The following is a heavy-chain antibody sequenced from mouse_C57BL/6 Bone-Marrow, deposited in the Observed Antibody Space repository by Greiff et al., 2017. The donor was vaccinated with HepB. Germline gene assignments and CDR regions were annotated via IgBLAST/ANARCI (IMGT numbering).Heavy chain of an antibody. J-gene: IGHJ2*01. D-gene: IGHD1-1*01. CDR1: GFTFSDYG. V-gene: IGHV5-17*01. CDR2: ISSGSSTI. Sequence: EVKLVESGGGLVKPGGSLKLSCAASGFTFSDYGMHWARQAPEKGLEWVAYISSGSSTIYYADTVKGRFTISRDNAKNTLFLQMTSLRSEDTAMYYCARRYYGSSLFDYWGQGTTLTVSS. CDR3: ARRYYGSSLFDY.